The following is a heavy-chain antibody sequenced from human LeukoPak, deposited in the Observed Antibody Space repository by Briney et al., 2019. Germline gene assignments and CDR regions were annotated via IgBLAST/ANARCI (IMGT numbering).Heavy chain of an antibody. CDR1: GGSIISGGSISSYS. D-gene: IGHD6-13*01. CDR2: VYHSGST. V-gene: IGHV4-61*03. CDR3: AAMADSSIWFRIDY. J-gene: IGHJ4*02. Sequence: KPSETLSLTCSVSGGSIISGGSISSYSWTWLRQPPGKGLEWIGYVYHSGSTNYNPSLKSRVTISLDTSKNHFSLKLSSVTAADTAVYYCAAMADSSIWFRIDYWGQGTLVTVSS.